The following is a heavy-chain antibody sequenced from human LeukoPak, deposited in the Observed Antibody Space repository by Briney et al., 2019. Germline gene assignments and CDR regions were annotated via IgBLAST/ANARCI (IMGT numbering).Heavy chain of an antibody. V-gene: IGHV4-39*07. Sequence: SETLSLTCTVSGGSISSSSYYWGWIRQPPGKGLEWIGSIYYSGSTYYNPSLKSRVTISVDTSKNQFSLKLSSVTAADTAVYYCARAIARSIAAAGNDYWGQGTLVTVSS. CDR2: IYYSGST. CDR1: GGSISSSSYY. D-gene: IGHD6-13*01. J-gene: IGHJ4*02. CDR3: ARAIARSIAAAGNDY.